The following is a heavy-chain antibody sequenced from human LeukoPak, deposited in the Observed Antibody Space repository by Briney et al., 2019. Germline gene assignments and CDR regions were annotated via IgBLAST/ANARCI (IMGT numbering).Heavy chain of an antibody. CDR3: ARAAKWEFYHYYMDV. CDR1: GFTFSSYA. J-gene: IGHJ6*03. CDR2: ISNGSGNR. Sequence: GGSLRLSCAASGFTFSSYAMHWVRQAPGKGLEWISYISNGSGNRYYADSVKGRFTISRDNAKNLLYLQMNNLRADDTAVYYCARAAKWEFYHYYMDVWGKGTTVAVSS. V-gene: IGHV3-48*01. D-gene: IGHD1-26*01.